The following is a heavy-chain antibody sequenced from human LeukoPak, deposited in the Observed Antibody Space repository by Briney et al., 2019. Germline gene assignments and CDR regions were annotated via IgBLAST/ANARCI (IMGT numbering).Heavy chain of an antibody. CDR1: GGSLSGYY. CDR2: INHSAST. V-gene: IGHV4-34*01. Sequence: SETLSLTCAAYGGSLSGYYWSWIRQPPGKGLEWIGEINHSASTKYNPSLKSRVTISVDTSKNQFSLKLNSVTAADTAVYYCARSRIGWFDPWGQGTLVTVSS. CDR3: ARSRIGWFDP. D-gene: IGHD1-26*01. J-gene: IGHJ5*02.